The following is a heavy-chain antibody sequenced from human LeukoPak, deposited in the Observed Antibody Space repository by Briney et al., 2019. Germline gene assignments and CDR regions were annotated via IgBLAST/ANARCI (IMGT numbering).Heavy chain of an antibody. Sequence: PGGSLRLSCVASGVTFTNYGMMWVRQAPGEGLVWVSYINSDGRSTTYADSVKGRFTISRDNAKNTLYLQMNSLRAEDTAMYYCARNYNGMSCWGQGTLVIVSS. CDR2: INSDGRST. CDR3: ARNYNGMSC. J-gene: IGHJ4*02. CDR1: GVTFTNYG. D-gene: IGHD1-26*01. V-gene: IGHV3-74*01.